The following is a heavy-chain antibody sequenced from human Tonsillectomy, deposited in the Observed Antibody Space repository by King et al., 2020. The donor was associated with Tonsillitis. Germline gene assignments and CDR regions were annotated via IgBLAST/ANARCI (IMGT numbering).Heavy chain of an antibody. D-gene: IGHD5-12*01. CDR3: AKFGYDSGSLGYGMDV. CDR1: GYSFTNYW. Sequence: VQLVESGAEVKKPGESLKISCKGSGYSFTNYWIGWVRQMPGKGLEWMGIIYPGDSDTRYSPSFQGQVTISADKSITTAYLQWNSLKASDTAMYYCAKFGYDSGSLGYGMDVWGQGTTVTVSS. V-gene: IGHV5-51*01. CDR2: IYPGDSDT. J-gene: IGHJ6*02.